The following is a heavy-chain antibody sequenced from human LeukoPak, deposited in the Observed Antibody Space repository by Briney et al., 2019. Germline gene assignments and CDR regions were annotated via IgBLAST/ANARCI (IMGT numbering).Heavy chain of an antibody. CDR2: IYYSGST. CDR3: ARTTFTMVVVN. CDR1: GGSISSYY. V-gene: IGHV4-59*01. D-gene: IGHD3-22*01. J-gene: IGHJ4*02. Sequence: SETLSLTCTVSGGSISSYYWSWIRQPPGKGLEWIGYIYYSGSTNYNPSLKSRVTISVDTSKNQFSLKLSSVTAADTAVYYCARTTFTMVVVNWGQGTLVTVSS.